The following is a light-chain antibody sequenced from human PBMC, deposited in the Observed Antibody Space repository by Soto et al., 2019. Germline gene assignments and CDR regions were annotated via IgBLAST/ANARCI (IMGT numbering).Light chain of an antibody. J-gene: IGKJ3*01. Sequence: EIVLTQSPGTLSLSPGERATLSCRASQSVGSSYLAWCQQKPGQAPRLLIYGASTRATGIPDRFSGSGSGTDFTLTISRLEPEDFAVYYCQQYGVSPPFTFGPGTKVDIK. CDR3: QQYGVSPPFT. CDR1: QSVGSSY. V-gene: IGKV3-20*01. CDR2: GAS.